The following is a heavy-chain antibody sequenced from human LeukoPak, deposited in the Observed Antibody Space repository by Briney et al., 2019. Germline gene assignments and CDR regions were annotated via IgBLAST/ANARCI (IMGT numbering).Heavy chain of an antibody. CDR3: ARAVVTSYNWFDP. CDR1: GGSISSSSYY. J-gene: IGHJ5*02. D-gene: IGHD4-23*01. Sequence: SETLSLTCTVSGGSISSSSYYWGWIRQPPGKGLEWIGSIYYNGSTYYNPSLKSRVTISVDTSKNQFSLKLSSVTAADTAVYYCARAVVTSYNWFDPWGQGTLVTVSS. V-gene: IGHV4-39*07. CDR2: IYYNGST.